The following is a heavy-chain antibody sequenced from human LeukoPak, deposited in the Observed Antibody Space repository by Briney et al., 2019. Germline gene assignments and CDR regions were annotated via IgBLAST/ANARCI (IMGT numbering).Heavy chain of an antibody. D-gene: IGHD6-13*01. CDR3: ARVGDHPTSSSFVIGGPNYYYYYMDV. J-gene: IGHJ6*03. CDR1: GGSISSYY. V-gene: IGHV4-4*07. CDR2: IYTSEST. Sequence: SETLSLTCTVSGGSISSYYWSWIRQPARKGLEGIGRIYTSESTNYNPSLKSRVTMSVDTSKNQFSLKLSSVTAADTAVYYCARVGDHPTSSSFVIGGPNYYYYYMDVWGKGTTVTVSS.